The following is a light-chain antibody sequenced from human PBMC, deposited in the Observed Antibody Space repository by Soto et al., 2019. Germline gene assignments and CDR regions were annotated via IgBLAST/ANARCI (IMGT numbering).Light chain of an antibody. CDR2: GAS. CDR3: QQYGSSLMYT. V-gene: IGKV3-20*01. CDR1: QSVSSSY. J-gene: IGKJ2*01. Sequence: EIVLTQSPGTLSLSPGERATLSCRASQSVSSSYLAWYQQKPGQAPRLLIYGASSRATGIPDRFSGSGSGTDFTLTISRLEPDDFAVYYCQQYGSSLMYTFVQGTKLEIK.